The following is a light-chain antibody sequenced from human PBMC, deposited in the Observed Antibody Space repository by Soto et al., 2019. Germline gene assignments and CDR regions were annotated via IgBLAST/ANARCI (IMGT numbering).Light chain of an antibody. CDR2: KAS. CDR1: QTISSW. Sequence: DIQMTQSPSTLSGSVGDRVTITCRASQTISSWLAWYQQKPVKAPKLLIYKASTLNSGVPSRFSVSGSGTEFTLAISSLQPDDFAPYYCQHYNSYSEAFGQGNKV. CDR3: QHYNSYSEA. J-gene: IGKJ1*01. V-gene: IGKV1-5*03.